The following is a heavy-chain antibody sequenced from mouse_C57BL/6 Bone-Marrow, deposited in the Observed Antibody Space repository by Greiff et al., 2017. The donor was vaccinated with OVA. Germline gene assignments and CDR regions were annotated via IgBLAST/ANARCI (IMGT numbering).Heavy chain of an antibody. V-gene: IGHV7-1*01. J-gene: IGHJ4*01. Sequence: EVKLMESGGGLVQSGRSLRLSCATSGFTFSDFYMEWVRQAPGKGLEWIAASRNKANDYTTEYSASVKGRFIVSRDTSQSILYLQMNALRAEDTAIYYCARDATPEAMDYWGQGTSVTVSS. CDR1: GFTFSDFY. CDR3: ARDATPEAMDY. CDR2: SRNKANDYTT.